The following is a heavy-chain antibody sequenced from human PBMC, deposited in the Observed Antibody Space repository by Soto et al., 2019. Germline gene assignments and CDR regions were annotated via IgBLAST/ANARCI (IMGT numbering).Heavy chain of an antibody. CDR2: IIPISGTA. D-gene: IGHD2-2*01. V-gene: IGHV1-69*01. J-gene: IGHJ6*02. CDR1: GGTFSSYA. Sequence: QVQLVQSGAEVKKPGSSVKVSCKASGGTFSSYAISWVRQAPGQGLEWRGGIIPISGTANYAQKFQGRVTITSDEYTSTAYKELSSLISEDTAVYYCARSQGSSTSLDIYYNYYYGMDVWGQGTTVTVSS. CDR3: ARSQGSSTSLDIYYNYYYGMDV.